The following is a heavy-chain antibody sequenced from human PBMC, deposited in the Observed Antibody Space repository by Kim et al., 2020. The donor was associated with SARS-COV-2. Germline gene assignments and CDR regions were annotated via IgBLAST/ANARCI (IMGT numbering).Heavy chain of an antibody. V-gene: IGHV5-10-1*01. D-gene: IGHD2-2*02. CDR3: ARQGTYCSSTSCYSWFDP. J-gene: IGHJ5*02. CDR1: GYSFTSYW. Sequence: GESLKIPCKGSGYSFTSYWISWVRQMPGKGLEWMGRIDPSDSYTNYSPSFQGHVTIPADKSISTAYLQWSSLKASDTAMYYCARQGTYCSSTSCYSWFDPWGRGTLVTVSS. CDR2: IDPSDSYT.